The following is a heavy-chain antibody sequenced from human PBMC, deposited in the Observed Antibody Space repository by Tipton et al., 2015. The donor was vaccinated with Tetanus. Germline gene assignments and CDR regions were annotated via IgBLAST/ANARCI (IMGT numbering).Heavy chain of an antibody. CDR2: VDYTGHT. Sequence: GLVKPSETLSLTCTVSGASISGSRNFWGWIRQTPARGLEWIGSVDYTGHTYHNPSLRSRVSLSVDVSKNQFSLRVSSVTAADTALYFCARDSHVGAPVVNCFDRWGLGTLVTVSS. J-gene: IGHJ4*02. V-gene: IGHV4-39*02. D-gene: IGHD2-21*01. CDR3: ARDSHVGAPVVNCFDR. CDR1: GASISGSRNF.